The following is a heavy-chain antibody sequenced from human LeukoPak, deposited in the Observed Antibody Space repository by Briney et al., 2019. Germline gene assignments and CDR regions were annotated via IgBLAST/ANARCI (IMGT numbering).Heavy chain of an antibody. CDR3: AKAALSAYCGGDCYSSYY. D-gene: IGHD2-21*02. CDR1: AFTFTNAW. CDR2: ISDSGGST. Sequence: PGGSLRLSCAASAFTFTNAWMSWVRQAPGKGLEWVSGISDSGGSTYYADSVKGRFTISRDNSKNTLYLQMNSLRAEDTALYYCAKAALSAYCGGDCYSSYYWGQGTLVTVSS. V-gene: IGHV3-23*01. J-gene: IGHJ4*02.